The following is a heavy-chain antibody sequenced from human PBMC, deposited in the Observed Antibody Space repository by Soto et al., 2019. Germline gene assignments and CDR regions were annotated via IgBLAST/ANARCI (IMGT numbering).Heavy chain of an antibody. J-gene: IGHJ1*01. CDR2: ISGRVGST. CDR1: SSNP. CDR3: SFSKATATVGIYPLSQH. V-gene: IGHV3-23*01. Sequence: SSNPVCRVLQDPGQGLEWVSAISGRVGSTHYADSVKDPFTIAIDNSKNTLYPQMNSLRAEDTAVYYGSFSKATATVGIYPLSQH. D-gene: IGHD4-17*01.